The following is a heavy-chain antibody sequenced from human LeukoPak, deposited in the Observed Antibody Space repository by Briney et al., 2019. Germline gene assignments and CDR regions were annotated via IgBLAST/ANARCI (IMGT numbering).Heavy chain of an antibody. Sequence: GRSLRLSCAASGFTFSSYAMHWVRQAPGKGLEWVAVISYDGSNKYYADSAKGRFTISRDNSKNTLYLQMNSLRAEDTAVYYCARDQNSSGYSYSYYFDYWGQGTLVTVSS. D-gene: IGHD3-22*01. J-gene: IGHJ4*02. V-gene: IGHV3-30*04. CDR3: ARDQNSSGYSYSYYFDY. CDR1: GFTFSSYA. CDR2: ISYDGSNK.